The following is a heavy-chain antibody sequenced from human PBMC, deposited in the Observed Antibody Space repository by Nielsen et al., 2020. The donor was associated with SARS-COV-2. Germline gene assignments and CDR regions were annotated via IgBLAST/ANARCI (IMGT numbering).Heavy chain of an antibody. CDR2: ISAYNGNT. V-gene: IGHV1-18*01. CDR3: AREGDIVVVPAAIAGYYYGMDV. D-gene: IGHD2-2*02. J-gene: IGHJ6*02. Sequence: WVRQAPGQGLEWMGWISAYNGNTNYAQKLQGRVTMTTDTSTSTAYMELSSLRSEDTAVYYCAREGDIVVVPAAIAGYYYGMDVWGQGTTVTVSS.